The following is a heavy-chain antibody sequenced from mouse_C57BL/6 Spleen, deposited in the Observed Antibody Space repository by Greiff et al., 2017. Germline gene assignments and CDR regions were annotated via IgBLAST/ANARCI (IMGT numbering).Heavy chain of an antibody. V-gene: IGHV1-52*01. CDR3: ARPSGSSYGFVS. Sequence: VQLQQSGAELVRPGSSVKLSCKASGYTFTSYWMHWVKQRPIQGLEWIGNIDPSDSETHYNQKFKDKATLTVDKSSSTAYMQLSSLTSEDSAVYYCARPSGSSYGFVSWGEDTTLSVSS. CDR2: IDPSDSET. D-gene: IGHD1-1*01. CDR1: GYTFTSYW. J-gene: IGHJ2*01.